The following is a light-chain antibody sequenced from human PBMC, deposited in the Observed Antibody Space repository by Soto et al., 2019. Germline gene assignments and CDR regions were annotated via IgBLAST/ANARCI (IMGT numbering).Light chain of an antibody. Sequence: QPVLTQPPAASGAPGQGVAFSCSGSSSNIGGNTVNWYQQLPGTAPKLLIYTNNQRPSGVPDRFSGSKSGTSASLAISGLQSDDEADYYCAAWDDSLNGYVFGTGTKLTVL. V-gene: IGLV1-44*01. CDR2: TNN. CDR1: SSNIGGNT. CDR3: AAWDDSLNGYV. J-gene: IGLJ1*01.